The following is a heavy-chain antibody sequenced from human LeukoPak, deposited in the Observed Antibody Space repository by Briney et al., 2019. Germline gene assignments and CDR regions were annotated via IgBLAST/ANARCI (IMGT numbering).Heavy chain of an antibody. D-gene: IGHD1-20*01. CDR2: IYYSGST. CDR1: GGSISSGVYY. V-gene: IGHV4-31*03. Sequence: SQTLSLTCTVSGGSISSGVYYWSWIRQHPGKGLEWIGYIYYSGSTYSNPSLKSRLTMSVDISKNQFSLKLSSVTAADTAVYYCARTGSITGTRLFDYWGQGNLVTVSS. CDR3: ARTGSITGTRLFDY. J-gene: IGHJ4*02.